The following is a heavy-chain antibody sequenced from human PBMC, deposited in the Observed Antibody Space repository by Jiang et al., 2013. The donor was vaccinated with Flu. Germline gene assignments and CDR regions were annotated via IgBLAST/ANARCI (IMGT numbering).Heavy chain of an antibody. CDR3: ARRRITIFDYYYYYYMDV. V-gene: IGHV4-34*01. Sequence: EWIGEINHSGSTNYNPSLKSRVTISVDTSKNQFSLKLSSVTAADTAVYYCARRRITIFDYYYYYYMDVWGKGTTVTVSS. J-gene: IGHJ6*03. D-gene: IGHD3-3*01. CDR2: INHSGST.